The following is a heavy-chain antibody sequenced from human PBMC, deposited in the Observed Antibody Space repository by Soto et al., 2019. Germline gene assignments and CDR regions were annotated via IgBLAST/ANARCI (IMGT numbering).Heavy chain of an antibody. V-gene: IGHV3-30*18. Sequence: GGSLRLSCAASGFTFSSYGMHWVRQAPGKGLEWVAVISYDGSNKYYADSVKGRFTISRDNSKNTLYLQMNSLRAEDTAVYYCAKGRLQPEGKNDAFDIWGQGTMVTVSS. D-gene: IGHD2-2*01. CDR1: GFTFSSYG. CDR2: ISYDGSNK. J-gene: IGHJ3*02. CDR3: AKGRLQPEGKNDAFDI.